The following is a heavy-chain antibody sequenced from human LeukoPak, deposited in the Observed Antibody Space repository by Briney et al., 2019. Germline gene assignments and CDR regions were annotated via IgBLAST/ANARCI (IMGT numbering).Heavy chain of an antibody. CDR3: VRDRAPWGGALGGAKGMDV. Sequence: GGSLRLSCAASGFTFSNYAFHWVRQPPGKGLEWAAVISYEGSVTYYADSVKSRFTISRDNSKNTLDLQMNSLRVEDTAMYYCVRDRAPWGGALGGAKGMDVWGEGTTVTVSS. V-gene: IGHV3-30*04. J-gene: IGHJ6*04. D-gene: IGHD3-10*01. CDR2: ISYEGSVT. CDR1: GFTFSNYA.